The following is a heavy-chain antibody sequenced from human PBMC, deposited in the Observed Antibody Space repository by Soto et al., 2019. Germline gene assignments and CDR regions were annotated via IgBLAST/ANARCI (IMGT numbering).Heavy chain of an antibody. CDR1: GGSISSSNW. V-gene: IGHV4-4*02. Sequence: QVQLQGSGPGLVKPSGTLSLTCVVSGGSISSSNWWSWVRQPPGKGLEWIGEIYHTGSTTYHPSLNSRVTISVDKYKNQFSLELSSVTAADTAVYYCARDSGGGADYWGQGTLVTVSS. CDR3: ARDSGGGADY. D-gene: IGHD2-21*01. CDR2: IYHTGST. J-gene: IGHJ4*02.